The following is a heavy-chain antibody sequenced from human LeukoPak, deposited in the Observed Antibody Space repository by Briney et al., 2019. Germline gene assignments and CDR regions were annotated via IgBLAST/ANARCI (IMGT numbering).Heavy chain of an antibody. CDR1: GFTFSTYS. D-gene: IGHD2-15*01. Sequence: GGSLRLSCAASGFTFSTYSMNWVRQAPGKGLEWVSYVSSSSSIIYYSDSVKGRFTISRDNAKNSLYLQMNSLRVEDTAVYYCAREEGYCSGGSCCTWYYRDVWDKGTTVTVSS. J-gene: IGHJ6*03. CDR2: VSSSSSII. V-gene: IGHV3-48*01. CDR3: AREEGYCSGGSCCTWYYRDV.